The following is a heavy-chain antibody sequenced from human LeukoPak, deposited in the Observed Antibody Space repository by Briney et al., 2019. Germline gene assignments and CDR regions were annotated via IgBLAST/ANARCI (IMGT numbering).Heavy chain of an antibody. CDR2: IYYSGST. J-gene: IGHJ5*02. Sequence: PSETLSLTCTVSGGSISSSSYYWGWIRQPPGKGPEWIGSIYYSGSTYYNPSLKSRVTISVDTSKNQFSLKLSSVTAADTPVYYCARHTDYGGFDPWGQGTLVTVSS. D-gene: IGHD4-23*01. CDR1: GGSISSSSYY. V-gene: IGHV4-39*01. CDR3: ARHTDYGGFDP.